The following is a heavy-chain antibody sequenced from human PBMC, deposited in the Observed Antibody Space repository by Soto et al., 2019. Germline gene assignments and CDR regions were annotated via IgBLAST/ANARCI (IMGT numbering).Heavy chain of an antibody. V-gene: IGHV1-69*06. D-gene: IGHD2-8*01. J-gene: IGHJ4*02. CDR1: GDTFTTNS. Sequence: QVQLVQSGAEVKKPGSSGKVSCKASGDTFTTNSLNWVRQAPGQGLEWMGGIIPVVGTTKYAQKYQDRVTITGDKSTNTAYMELSSLRSDDPAVYYCARGLLYATTYFDYWGQGTPVTVSS. CDR3: ARGLLYATTYFDY. CDR2: IIPVVGTT.